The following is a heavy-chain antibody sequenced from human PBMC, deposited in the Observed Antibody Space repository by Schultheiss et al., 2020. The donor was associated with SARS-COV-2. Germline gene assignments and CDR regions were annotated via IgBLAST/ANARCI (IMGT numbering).Heavy chain of an antibody. Sequence: SETLSLTCTVSGGSISSYYWSWIRQPPGKGLEWIGEINHSGSTNYNPSLKSRVTISVDTSKNQFSLKLSSVTAADTAVYYCARLAGNGGWYWEYFQHWGQGTLVTVSS. CDR3: ARLAGNGGWYWEYFQH. V-gene: IGHV4-34*01. CDR2: INHSGST. D-gene: IGHD6-19*01. CDR1: GGSISSYY. J-gene: IGHJ1*01.